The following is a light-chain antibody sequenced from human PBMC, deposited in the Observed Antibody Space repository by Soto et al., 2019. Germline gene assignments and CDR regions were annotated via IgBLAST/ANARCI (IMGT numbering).Light chain of an antibody. CDR3: LQHNNFPIN. CDR1: QGISNH. J-gene: IGKJ5*01. V-gene: IGKV1-17*03. CDR2: DAS. Sequence: DIQMTQSPSAMSASVGDRVTITCRASQGISNHLVWFQQKPGKVPKRLIYDASSLQTGVPSRFSGSGSGTDFTLKISRLQPEDFATYYRLQHNNFPINVGQGTRLEIK.